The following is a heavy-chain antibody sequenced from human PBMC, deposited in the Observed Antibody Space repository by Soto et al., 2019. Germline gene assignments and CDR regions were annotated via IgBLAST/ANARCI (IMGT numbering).Heavy chain of an antibody. CDR3: ARTYTIFGGYYMDV. D-gene: IGHD3-3*01. V-gene: IGHV4-39*01. J-gene: IGHJ6*03. CDR2: IYYSGST. CDR1: GGSISSSSYY. Sequence: QLQLQESGPGLVKPSETLSLTCTVSGGSISSSSYYWGWIRQPPGKGLEWIGSIYYSGSTYYNPSLKSRVTISVDTSKNQFSLKLSSVTAADTAVYYCARTYTIFGGYYMDVWGKGTTVTVSS.